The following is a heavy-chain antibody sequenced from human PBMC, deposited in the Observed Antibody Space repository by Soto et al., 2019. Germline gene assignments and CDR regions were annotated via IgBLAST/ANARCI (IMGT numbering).Heavy chain of an antibody. D-gene: IGHD2-2*01. CDR1: GFTFSSYA. J-gene: IGHJ5*02. V-gene: IGHV3-30-3*01. CDR3: ARERLGYCSSTSCPPVANWFDP. CDR2: ISYDGSNK. Sequence: GGSLRLSCAASGFTFSSYAMHWVRQAPGKGLEWVAVISYDGSNKYYADSVKGRFTISRDNSKNTLYLQMNSLRAEDTAVYYCARERLGYCSSTSCPPVANWFDPWGQGTLVTVSS.